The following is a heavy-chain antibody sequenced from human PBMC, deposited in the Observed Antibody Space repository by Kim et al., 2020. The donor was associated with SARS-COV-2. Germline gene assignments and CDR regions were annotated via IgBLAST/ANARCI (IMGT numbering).Heavy chain of an antibody. V-gene: IGHV4-59*01. CDR2: IYYSGST. CDR3: ARAEDYYDSTFDY. D-gene: IGHD3-22*01. J-gene: IGHJ4*02. CDR1: GGSISSYY. Sequence: SETLSLTCTVSGGSISSYYWSWIRQPPGKGLEWIGYIYYSGSTNYNPSLKSRVTISVDTSKNQFSLKLSSVTAADTAVYYCARAEDYYDSTFDYWGQGTLVTVSS.